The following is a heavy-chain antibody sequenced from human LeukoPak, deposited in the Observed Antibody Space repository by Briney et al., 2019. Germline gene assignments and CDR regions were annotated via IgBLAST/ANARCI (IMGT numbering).Heavy chain of an antibody. CDR2: IYYSGST. CDR3: ARHRVVATIDNFDY. Sequence: KASETLSLTCTDSGGSISSKSYYWGWIRQPPGKGLEWIVSIYYSGSTYHNPSLKSRVTISVDTSKNQFSLKLSSVTAADTAVYYCARHRVVATIDNFDYWGQGTLVTVSS. V-gene: IGHV4-39*01. D-gene: IGHD5-12*01. CDR1: GGSISSKSYY. J-gene: IGHJ4*02.